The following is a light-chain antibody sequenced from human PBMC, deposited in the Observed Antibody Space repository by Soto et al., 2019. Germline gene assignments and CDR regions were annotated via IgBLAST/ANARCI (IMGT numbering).Light chain of an antibody. CDR1: QSVCST. CDR3: QQYNNWPYT. V-gene: IGKV3-15*01. Sequence: EIVLTHSPATLSVSPGERATLSCRASQSVCSTLAWYQQRPGQPPRLLIYDASTRATDIPARFSGGGSGTEFTLTISSLQSEDFAVYYCQQYNNWPYTFGQGTKLQIK. CDR2: DAS. J-gene: IGKJ2*01.